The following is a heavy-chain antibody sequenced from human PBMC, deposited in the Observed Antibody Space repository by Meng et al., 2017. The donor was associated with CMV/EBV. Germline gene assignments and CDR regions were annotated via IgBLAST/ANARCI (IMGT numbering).Heavy chain of an antibody. J-gene: IGHJ4*02. CDR1: GFTFSSYE. Sequence: GESLKISCAASGFTFSSYEMNWVRQAPGKGLEWVSYISSSGSTIYYADSVKGRFTISRDNAKNPLYLQMNSLRAEDTAVYYCARGEPGRYYYDSSGYSTKFDYWGQGTLVTVSS. CDR3: ARGEPGRYYYDSSGYSTKFDY. V-gene: IGHV3-48*03. CDR2: ISSSGSTI. D-gene: IGHD3-22*01.